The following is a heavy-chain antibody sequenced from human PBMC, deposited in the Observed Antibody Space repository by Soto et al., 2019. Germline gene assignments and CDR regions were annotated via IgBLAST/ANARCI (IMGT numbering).Heavy chain of an antibody. J-gene: IGHJ6*02. CDR3: AGVPTYYDFWSGYYIPNYYYGMDV. CDR2: IYYSGST. V-gene: IGHV4-59*01. D-gene: IGHD3-3*01. CDR1: GGSISSYY. Sequence: SETLSLTCTVSGGSISSYYWSWIRQPPGKGLEWIGYIYYSGSTNYNPSLKSRVTISVDTSKNQFSLKLSSVTAADTAVYYCAGVPTYYDFWSGYYIPNYYYGMDVWGQGTTVTVSS.